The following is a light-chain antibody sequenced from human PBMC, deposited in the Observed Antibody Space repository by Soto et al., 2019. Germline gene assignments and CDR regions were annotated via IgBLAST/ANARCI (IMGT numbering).Light chain of an antibody. CDR2: QDS. CDR1: KLGDKY. J-gene: IGLJ3*02. Sequence: SYELTQPPSVSVSPGQTASIICSGDKLGDKYVYWYQQKPGQSPVVVIYQDSKRPSGIPERFSGSNSGNTATLTISGTQAMDEADYHCQAWDSSTGVFGGGTKGTVL. V-gene: IGLV3-1*01. CDR3: QAWDSSTGV.